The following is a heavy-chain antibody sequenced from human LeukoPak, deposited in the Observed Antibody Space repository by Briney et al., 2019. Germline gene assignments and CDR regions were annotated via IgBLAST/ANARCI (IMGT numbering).Heavy chain of an antibody. D-gene: IGHD3-10*01. CDR1: GFTFSSYG. J-gene: IGHJ4*02. V-gene: IGHV3-23*01. CDR2: ISGSGGST. CDR3: ASFYGSGPGGNY. Sequence: GGTPRLSCAASGFTFSSYGMSWVRQAPGKGLEWVSAISGSGGSTYYADSVKGRFTISRDNAKNSLYLQMNSLRAEDTAVYYCASFYGSGPGGNYWGQGTLVTVSS.